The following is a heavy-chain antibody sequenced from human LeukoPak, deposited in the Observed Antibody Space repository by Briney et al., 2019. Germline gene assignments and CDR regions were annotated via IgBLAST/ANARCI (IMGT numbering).Heavy chain of an antibody. Sequence: GGSLRLSCAASGFTFSSYEMNWVRQAPGKGLEWVSYISSSGSTIYYADSVKGRFTISRDNAKNSLYLQMNSLRAEDTAVYYCARRSGSYCEDYYYYYMDVWGKGTTVTVSS. J-gene: IGHJ6*03. CDR3: ARRSGSYCEDYYYYYMDV. D-gene: IGHD1-26*01. V-gene: IGHV3-48*03. CDR2: ISSSGSTI. CDR1: GFTFSSYE.